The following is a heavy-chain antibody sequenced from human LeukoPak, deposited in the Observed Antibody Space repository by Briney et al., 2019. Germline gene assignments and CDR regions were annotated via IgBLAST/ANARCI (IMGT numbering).Heavy chain of an antibody. D-gene: IGHD4-11*01. CDR3: ARVSRDYYSNYYYYYGMDV. V-gene: IGHV3-7*01. J-gene: IGHJ6*02. CDR1: GFTFSSYW. CDR2: IKQDGSEK. Sequence: GGSLRLSCAASGFTFSSYWMSWVRQAPGKGLEWVANIKQDGSEKYYVDSVKGRFTISRDNAKNSLYLQMNSLRAEDTAVYYCARVSRDYYSNYYYYYGMDVWGQGTTVTVSS.